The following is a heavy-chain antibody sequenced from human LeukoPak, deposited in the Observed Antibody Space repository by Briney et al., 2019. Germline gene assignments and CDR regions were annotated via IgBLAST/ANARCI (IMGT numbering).Heavy chain of an antibody. CDR3: AIIGGYYYYMDV. V-gene: IGHV4-39*07. Sequence: SETLSLTCTVSGGSISSSIYYWGWIRQPPGKGLEWIGSIYYSGSTYYNPSLKSRVTISVDTSKNQFSLKLSSVTAADTAVYYCAIIGGYYYYMDVWGKGTTVTVSS. J-gene: IGHJ6*03. CDR2: IYYSGST. CDR1: GGSISSSIYY. D-gene: IGHD1-26*01.